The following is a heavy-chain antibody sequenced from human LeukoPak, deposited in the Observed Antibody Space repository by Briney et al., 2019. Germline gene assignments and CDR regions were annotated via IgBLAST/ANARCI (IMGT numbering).Heavy chain of an antibody. V-gene: IGHV1-8*03. D-gene: IGHD2-2*01. J-gene: IGHJ4*02. CDR2: MNPNSGNT. CDR3: ARASFSVVPAAPSPGGTFDY. Sequence: ASVKVSCKASGYTFTSYDINWVRQATGQGLEWMGWMNPNSGNTGYAQKLQGRVTITRNTSISTAYMKLSSLRSEDTAVYYCARASFSVVPAAPSPGGTFDYWGQGTLVTVSS. CDR1: GYTFTSYD.